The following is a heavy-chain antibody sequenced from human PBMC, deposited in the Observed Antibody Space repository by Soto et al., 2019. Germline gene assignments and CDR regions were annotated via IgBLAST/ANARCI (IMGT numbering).Heavy chain of an antibody. CDR1: GYTFTSYY. Sequence: ASVKVSCKASGYTFTSYYMHWVRQAPGQGLEWMGIINPSGGSTSYAQKFQGRVTMTRDTSTSTVYMELSSLRSEDTAVYYCARVRDYYDSSGGAFDIWGQGTMVTVSS. D-gene: IGHD3-22*01. CDR3: ARVRDYYDSSGGAFDI. J-gene: IGHJ3*02. V-gene: IGHV1-46*01. CDR2: INPSGGST.